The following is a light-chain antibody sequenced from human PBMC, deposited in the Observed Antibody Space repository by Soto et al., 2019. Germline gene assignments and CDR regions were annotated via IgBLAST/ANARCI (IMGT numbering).Light chain of an antibody. Sequence: QPVLTQSPSASASLGASVKLTCTLSSGHNSYAIAWHQQQPEKGPRYLMKLNSDGSHSKGDGIPDRFSGSSSGAERYLTISSLQSEGEADYYCQTWGTGIRVFGGGTKLTVL. CDR1: SGHNSYA. V-gene: IGLV4-69*01. CDR3: QTWGTGIRV. J-gene: IGLJ3*02. CDR2: LNSDGSH.